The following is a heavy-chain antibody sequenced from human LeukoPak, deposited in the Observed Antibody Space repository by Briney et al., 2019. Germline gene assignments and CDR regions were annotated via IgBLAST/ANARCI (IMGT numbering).Heavy chain of an antibody. V-gene: IGHV1-18*01. J-gene: IGHJ4*02. Sequence: ASVEVSCKASGYTFTSYGISWVRQAPGQGLEWMGWISAYNGNTNYAQKLQGRVTMTTDTSTSTACMELRSLRSDDTAVYYCARVYYDSSGQPFDYWGQGTLVTVSS. CDR3: ARVYYDSSGQPFDY. D-gene: IGHD3-22*01. CDR1: GYTFTSYG. CDR2: ISAYNGNT.